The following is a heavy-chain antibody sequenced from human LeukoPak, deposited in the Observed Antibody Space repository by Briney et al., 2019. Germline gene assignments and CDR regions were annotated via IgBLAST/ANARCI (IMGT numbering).Heavy chain of an antibody. V-gene: IGHV1-46*01. CDR1: GYTFTSYD. J-gene: IGHJ6*03. D-gene: IGHD2-2*01. CDR2: INPSGGST. CDR3: ARGPHCSSTSCYVYYYYYMDV. Sequence: ASVKVSCKASGYTFTSYDINWVRQATGQGLEWMGIINPSGGSTSYAQKFQGRVTMTRDMSTSTVYMELSSLRSEDTAVYYCARGPHCSSTSCYVYYYYYMDVWGKGTTVTVSS.